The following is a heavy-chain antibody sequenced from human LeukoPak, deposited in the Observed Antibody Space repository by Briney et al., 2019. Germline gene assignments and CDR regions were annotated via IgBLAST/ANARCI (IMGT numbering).Heavy chain of an antibody. D-gene: IGHD2-15*01. J-gene: IGHJ5*02. CDR2: INPSGGST. CDR1: GYTFTSYY. V-gene: IGHV1-46*01. CDR3: AREAVVVVAATRGNWFDP. Sequence: GASVKVSCKASGYTFTSYYMHWVRQAPGQGLEWMGIINPSGGSTSYAQKFQGRVTMTRDTFTSTVYMELSSLRSEDTAVYYCAREAVVVVAATRGNWFDPWGQGTLVTVSS.